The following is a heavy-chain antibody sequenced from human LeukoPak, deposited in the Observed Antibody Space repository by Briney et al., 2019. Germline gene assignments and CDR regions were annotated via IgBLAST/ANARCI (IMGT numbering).Heavy chain of an antibody. Sequence: GGSLRLSCAASGFTFDDYAMHWVRQAPGKGLEWVSGISWNSGSMDYADSVKGRFTISRDNAKNSLYLQMNSLRAEDTAVYYCARDPSSSSSVGGYLDYWGQGTLVTVSS. CDR2: ISWNSGSM. CDR1: GFTFDDYA. J-gene: IGHJ4*02. V-gene: IGHV3-9*01. D-gene: IGHD6-6*01. CDR3: ARDPSSSSSVGGYLDY.